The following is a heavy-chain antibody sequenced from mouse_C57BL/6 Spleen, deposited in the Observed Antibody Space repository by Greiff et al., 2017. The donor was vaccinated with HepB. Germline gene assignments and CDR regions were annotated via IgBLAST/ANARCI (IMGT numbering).Heavy chain of an antibody. Sequence: VQLQQSGPELVKPGASVKIPCKASGYTFTDYNMDWVKQSHGKSLEWIGDINPNNGGTIYNQKFKVKATLTVDKSSSPTYMELRSLTSEDTAVYYCARNLYGSSYLYFDVWGTGTTVTVSS. CDR3: ARNLYGSSYLYFDV. CDR1: GYTFTDYN. J-gene: IGHJ1*03. D-gene: IGHD1-1*01. CDR2: INPNNGGT. V-gene: IGHV1-18*01.